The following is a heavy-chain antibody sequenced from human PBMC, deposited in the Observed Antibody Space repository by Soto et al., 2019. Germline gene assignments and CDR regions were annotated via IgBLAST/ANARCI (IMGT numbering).Heavy chain of an antibody. J-gene: IGHJ6*03. Sequence: EVQLVESGGGLVQPGGSLRLSCAASGFTFSSYWMSWVRQAPGKGLEWVANIKQDGSEKYYVDSVKGRFTISRDNAKNSLYLQMNSLRAEDTAVYYCARDSGDLVATSYYMDVWGKGTTVTVSS. D-gene: IGHD5-12*01. CDR1: GFTFSSYW. V-gene: IGHV3-7*01. CDR2: IKQDGSEK. CDR3: ARDSGDLVATSYYMDV.